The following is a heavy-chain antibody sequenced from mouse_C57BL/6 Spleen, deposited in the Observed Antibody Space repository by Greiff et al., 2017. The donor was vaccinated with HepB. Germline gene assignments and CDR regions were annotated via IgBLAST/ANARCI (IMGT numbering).Heavy chain of an antibody. D-gene: IGHD1-1*01. J-gene: IGHJ4*01. Sequence: QVQLQQSGAELAKPGASVKLSCKASGYTFTSYWMHWVKQRPGQGLEWIGYINPSSGYTKYNQKFKDKATLTADKSSSTAYMQLSSLTYEDSAVYYCARSDSSYGSSLYYAMDYWGQGTSVTVSS. CDR3: ARSDSSYGSSLYYAMDY. V-gene: IGHV1-7*01. CDR2: INPSSGYT. CDR1: GYTFTSYW.